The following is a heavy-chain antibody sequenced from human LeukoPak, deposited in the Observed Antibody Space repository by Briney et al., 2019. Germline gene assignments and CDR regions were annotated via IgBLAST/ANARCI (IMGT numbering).Heavy chain of an antibody. Sequence: GGSLRLSCAASGFTFSNYWMNWVRQAPGKGLEWVANIKQDGSEKYYVDSVKGRFTISRDNAKNSPYLQMNSLRAEDTAVYYCAIAKWGEAAAAFDYWGQGTLVTVSS. D-gene: IGHD6-13*01. CDR1: GFTFSNYW. CDR2: IKQDGSEK. CDR3: AIAKWGEAAAAFDY. V-gene: IGHV3-7*01. J-gene: IGHJ4*02.